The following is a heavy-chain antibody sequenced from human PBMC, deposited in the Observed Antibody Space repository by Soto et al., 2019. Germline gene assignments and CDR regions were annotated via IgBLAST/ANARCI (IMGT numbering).Heavy chain of an antibody. D-gene: IGHD6-13*01. J-gene: IGHJ3*02. CDR2: IYYSGST. CDR1: GGSISSGDYY. Sequence: SETLSLTCTVSGGSISSGDYYWSWIRQPPGKGLEWIGYIYYSGSTYYNPSLKSRVTISVDTSKNQFSLKLSSVTAADTAVYYCAREVAAAGTMSAFDIWGQGTMVTVSS. CDR3: AREVAAAGTMSAFDI. V-gene: IGHV4-30-4*01.